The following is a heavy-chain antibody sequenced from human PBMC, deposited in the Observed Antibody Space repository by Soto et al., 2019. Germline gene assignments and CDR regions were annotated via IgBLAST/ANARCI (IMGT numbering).Heavy chain of an antibody. CDR1: GFTFTSSA. Sequence: GACVKFSCTASGFTFTSSAVQLLRQARGQRLEWIGWIVVGSGNTNYAQKFQGRVTITRVMSTSTAYMELSSLRSEDTAGYYCAADGGGLRFGYSMEVWGEWSKVTVS. CDR2: IVVGSGNT. D-gene: IGHD3-3*01. V-gene: IGHV1-58*01. CDR3: AADGGGLRFGYSMEV. J-gene: IGHJ6*02.